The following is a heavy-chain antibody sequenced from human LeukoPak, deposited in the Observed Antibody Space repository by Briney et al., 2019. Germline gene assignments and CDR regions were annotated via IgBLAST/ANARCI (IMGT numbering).Heavy chain of an antibody. CDR3: ARDFAIAARRYNLFDP. CDR1: GYTFTGYY. J-gene: IGHJ5*02. D-gene: IGHD6-6*01. V-gene: IGHV1-2*02. Sequence: ASVKVSCKVSGYTFTGYYMHWVRQAPGQGLEGMGWINPNSGGTNYAQKLQGRVTMTRDTSISTAYMELSRLRSDDTAVYYCARDFAIAARRYNLFDPWGQGTLVTVSS. CDR2: INPNSGGT.